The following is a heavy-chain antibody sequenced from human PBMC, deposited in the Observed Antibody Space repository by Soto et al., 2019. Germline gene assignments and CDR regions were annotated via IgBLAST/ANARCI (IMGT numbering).Heavy chain of an antibody. CDR3: ARSLGPYAGPHSSSSNWFDP. J-gene: IGHJ5*02. V-gene: IGHV4-59*08. CDR2: ISYSGNT. D-gene: IGHD6-13*01. CDR1: GGSISSYY. Sequence: QVQLQESGPGLVKPSETLSLTCTVSGGSISSYYWSWVRQPPGKGLEWIAYISYSGNTNYNPSLNSRVTISIDTSKNQFSLKLSSVTAVDTAVYYCARSLGPYAGPHSSSSNWFDPWGQGTLVTVSS.